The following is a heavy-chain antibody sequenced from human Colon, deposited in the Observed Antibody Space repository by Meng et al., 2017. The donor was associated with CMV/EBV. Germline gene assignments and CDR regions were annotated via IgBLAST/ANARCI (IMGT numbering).Heavy chain of an antibody. CDR3: ARINNFDFGLPD. V-gene: IGHV1-18*01. J-gene: IGHJ4*01. CDR2: INTYKDKTNT. Sequence: ASDYTFTSFIIAWVRQAPGQGLEWMGWINTYKDKTNTNYAQKFRGRVTMTTDTSTTTAHMELRSLRSNDTAVYYCARINNFDFGLPDWGQGTLVTVSS. CDR1: DYTFTSFI. D-gene: IGHD1-20*01.